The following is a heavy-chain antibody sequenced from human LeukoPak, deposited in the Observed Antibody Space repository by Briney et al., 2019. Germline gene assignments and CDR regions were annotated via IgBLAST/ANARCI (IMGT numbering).Heavy chain of an antibody. CDR1: GFTFSSYA. CDR2: ISGSGGST. J-gene: IGHJ4*02. V-gene: IGHV3-23*01. Sequence: PGGSLRLSCAASGFTFSSYAMSWVRQAPGKGLEWVSAISGSGGSTYYADSVKGRFTISRDNSKNTLYLQMNSLRAEDTAVYYCAKAGPSRDYYDSSGRVRAGRPFDYWGQGTLVTVSS. CDR3: AKAGPSRDYYDSSGRVRAGRPFDY. D-gene: IGHD3-22*01.